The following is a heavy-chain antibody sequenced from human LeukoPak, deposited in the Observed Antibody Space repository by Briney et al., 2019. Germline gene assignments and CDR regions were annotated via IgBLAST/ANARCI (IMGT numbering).Heavy chain of an antibody. D-gene: IGHD2-21*01. J-gene: IGHJ6*03. Sequence: SVKVSCKASGGTFSSYAISWVRQAPGQGLEWMGGIIPTFGTANYAQKFQGRVTITADESTGTAYMELSSLRSEDTAVYYCARAYCGGDCYPIYYYMDVWGKGTTVTVSS. V-gene: IGHV1-69*13. CDR2: IIPTFGTA. CDR3: ARAYCGGDCYPIYYYMDV. CDR1: GGTFSSYA.